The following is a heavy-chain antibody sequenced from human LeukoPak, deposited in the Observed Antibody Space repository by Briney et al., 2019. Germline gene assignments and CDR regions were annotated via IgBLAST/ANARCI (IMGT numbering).Heavy chain of an antibody. V-gene: IGHV3-23*01. CDR3: AKGLKPDYYYGMDV. CDR2: ISGSGGSA. CDR1: GVTFTRYA. Sequence: PGGSLRLSCAVSGVTFTRYAITWVRQAPGKGLEWLSVISGSGGSAYYADSVKGRFTISRDNSKNTLYLQMNSLRAEDTAVYYCAKGLKPDYYYGMDVWGQGTTVTVSS. J-gene: IGHJ6*02.